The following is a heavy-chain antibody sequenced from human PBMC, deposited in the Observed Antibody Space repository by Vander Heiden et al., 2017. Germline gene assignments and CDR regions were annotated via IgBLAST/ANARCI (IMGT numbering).Heavy chain of an antibody. D-gene: IGHD4-17*01. J-gene: IGHJ6*02. V-gene: IGHV3-33*01. CDR3: ARDLSTVTFDYYYYYGMDV. CDR2: IWYDGRIK. Sequence: QVQLVESGGGVVQPGRSLRLSCAASAFTFSSYAMHWVRQAPGKGLEWVAVIWYDGRIKSYVDSVKGRFTISRDNSKNTLYLQMNSLRAEDTAVYYCARDLSTVTFDYYYYYGMDVWGQGTTVTVSS. CDR1: AFTFSSYA.